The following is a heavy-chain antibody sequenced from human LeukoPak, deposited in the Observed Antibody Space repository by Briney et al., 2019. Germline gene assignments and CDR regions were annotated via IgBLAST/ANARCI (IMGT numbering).Heavy chain of an antibody. CDR1: GWSFNDYY. CDR3: ARGQVPAARGYNWFDP. D-gene: IGHD2-2*01. Sequence: SETLSLTCAGYGWSFNDYYWNWIRQPPGKGLEWIGEINARGDTNYNPSLKSRVTISVDTSKKQFSLRLTSMIAADTALYYCARGQVPAARGYNWFDPWGQGTLVTVSS. J-gene: IGHJ5*02. V-gene: IGHV4-34*01. CDR2: INARGDT.